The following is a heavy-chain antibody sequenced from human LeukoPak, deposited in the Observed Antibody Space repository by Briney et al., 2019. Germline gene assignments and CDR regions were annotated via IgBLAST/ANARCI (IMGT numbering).Heavy chain of an antibody. CDR3: VRAVHHLFYSDSSGYYGDAFDV. Sequence: GGSLRLSCAAAGFSVRTNYMSWVRQAPGKGLEWVSVIYSVGTIRYADSVKGRFTISRANSRDTLHLQMNSLRVDDTAVYYCVRAVHHLFYSDSSGYYGDAFDVWGQGTVVSVSS. CDR1: GFSVRTNY. V-gene: IGHV3-53*01. D-gene: IGHD3-22*01. J-gene: IGHJ3*01. CDR2: IYSVGTI.